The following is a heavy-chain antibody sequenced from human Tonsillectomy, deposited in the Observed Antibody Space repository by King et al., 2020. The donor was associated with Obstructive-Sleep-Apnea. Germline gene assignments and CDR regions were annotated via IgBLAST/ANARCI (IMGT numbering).Heavy chain of an antibody. J-gene: IGHJ4*02. CDR1: GFTFSSYA. V-gene: IGHV3-30*04. Sequence: VQLVESVGGVVQPGRSLRLSFAAAGFTFSSYAMHWFRQAPGKGLEWVGVTSYDGSNEYYADSVKVRFTLSRHNSKNTLYLQMTSLSVEDTAVYFCARGRHDIVVLPAAIDYWGQGTLVTVSS. CDR2: TSYDGSNE. CDR3: ARGRHDIVVLPAAIDY. D-gene: IGHD2-2*01.